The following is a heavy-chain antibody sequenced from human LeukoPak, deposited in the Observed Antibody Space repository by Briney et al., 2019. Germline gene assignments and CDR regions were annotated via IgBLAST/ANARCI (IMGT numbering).Heavy chain of an antibody. CDR1: GGSITSRDC. J-gene: IGHJ4*02. CDR3: ASQGGLRNDF. Sequence: PSETLSLTCGVSGGSITSRDCWSWVRQPPGKGLEWIGEICLDGRIHYTPSLKSRISISIDRSKDQFSLHLISVAAADTAIYFCASQGGLRNDFWGQGTLVTVSS. D-gene: IGHD2-15*01. V-gene: IGHV4-4*02. CDR2: ICLDGRI.